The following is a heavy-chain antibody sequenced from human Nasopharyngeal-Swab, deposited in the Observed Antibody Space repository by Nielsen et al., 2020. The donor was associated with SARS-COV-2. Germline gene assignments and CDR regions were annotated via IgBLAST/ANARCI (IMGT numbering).Heavy chain of an antibody. Sequence: SLKISCAASGFTFDDFAMHWVRQAPGKDLEWVSGINWNSAHIGYADSVKGRFTITRDNAKNSIYLQMESLRTEDTASYYCAKGGNYFSDSFDYWGQGILVTVSS. CDR3: AKGGNYFSDSFDY. J-gene: IGHJ4*02. CDR1: GFTFDDFA. CDR2: INWNSAHI. D-gene: IGHD3-16*01. V-gene: IGHV3-9*01.